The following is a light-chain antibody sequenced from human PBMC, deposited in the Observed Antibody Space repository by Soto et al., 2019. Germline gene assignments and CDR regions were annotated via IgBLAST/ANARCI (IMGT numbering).Light chain of an antibody. CDR2: AAS. CDR3: QQYGSSPRT. Sequence: EIVLTQSPGTLSLSPGERATLSCRASQSVSSSFLAWYQQRPGQAPRLLIYAASNTAPGIPDRFSGSGSGTDFTLTISRLEPEDFAVYYCQQYGSSPRTFGPGTKVDIK. CDR1: QSVSSSF. J-gene: IGKJ3*01. V-gene: IGKV3-20*01.